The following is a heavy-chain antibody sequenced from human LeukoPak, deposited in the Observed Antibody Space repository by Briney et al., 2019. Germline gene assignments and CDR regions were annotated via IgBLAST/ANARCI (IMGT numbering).Heavy chain of an antibody. CDR3: ARGVRTYYDFWSGYPELYYFDY. CDR2: IYYSGST. D-gene: IGHD3-3*01. CDR1: GGSISSSSYY. Sequence: PSETLSLTCTVSGGSISSSSYYWGWIRQPPGKGLEWIGSIYYSGSTYYNPSLKSRVTISVDTSKNQFSLKLSSVTAADTAVYYCARGVRTYYDFWSGYPELYYFDYWGQGTLVTVSS. V-gene: IGHV4-39*01. J-gene: IGHJ4*02.